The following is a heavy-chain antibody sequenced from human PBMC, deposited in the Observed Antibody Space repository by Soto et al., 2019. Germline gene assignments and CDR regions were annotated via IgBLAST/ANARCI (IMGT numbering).Heavy chain of an antibody. D-gene: IGHD2-15*01. Sequence: EVQLLESGGGLVQPGGSLRLSCAASGFTFSSYAMSWVRQAPGKGLEWVSAISGSGGSTYYADSEEGRFTISRDNTKNTMYLQMNSMKAGDTAVYYCAKDLGGGSFSDAFDIWVQGTMVTVSS. V-gene: IGHV3-23*01. CDR3: AKDLGGGSFSDAFDI. J-gene: IGHJ3*02. CDR2: ISGSGGST. CDR1: GFTFSSYA.